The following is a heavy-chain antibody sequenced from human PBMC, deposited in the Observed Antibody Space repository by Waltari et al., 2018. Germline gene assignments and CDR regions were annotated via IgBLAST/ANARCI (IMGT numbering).Heavy chain of an antibody. J-gene: IGHJ4*02. CDR2: IIPIFGTA. CDR1: GGTFSSYA. V-gene: IGHV1-69*12. Sequence: QVQLVQSGAEVKKPGSSVKVSCKASGGTFSSYAISWVRQAPGQGLEWMGGIIPIFGTANYAQKFQGRVTITAYESTSTAYMELSSLRSEDTAVYYCARGGTIFGVVNNYFDYWGQGTLVTVSS. D-gene: IGHD3-3*01. CDR3: ARGGTIFGVVNNYFDY.